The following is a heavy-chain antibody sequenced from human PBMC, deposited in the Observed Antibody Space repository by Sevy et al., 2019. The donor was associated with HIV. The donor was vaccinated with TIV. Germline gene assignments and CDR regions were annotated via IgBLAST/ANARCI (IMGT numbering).Heavy chain of an antibody. CDR3: ARSGDIVVVPAAYGMDV. CDR1: GYTFTSYG. CDR2: ISAYNGNT. J-gene: IGHJ6*02. D-gene: IGHD2-2*01. V-gene: IGHV1-18*01. Sequence: ASVKVSCKASGYTFTSYGISWVRQAAGQGLEWMGWISAYNGNTNYAQKLQGRVTMTTDTSTSTAYMELRSLRSDDTAVYYCARSGDIVVVPAAYGMDVWGQGTTVTVSS.